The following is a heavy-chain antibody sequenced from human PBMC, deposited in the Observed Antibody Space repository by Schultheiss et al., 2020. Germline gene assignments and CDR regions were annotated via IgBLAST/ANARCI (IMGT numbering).Heavy chain of an antibody. D-gene: IGHD5-18*01. CDR2: IDPSDSYT. CDR1: GYSFTNYW. CDR3: ARFTERGYSYGSIYFDY. J-gene: IGHJ4*02. V-gene: IGHV5-10-1*01. Sequence: GESLKISCQGSGYSFTNYWIGWVRQMPGKGLEWMGRIDPSDSYTNYSPSFQGHVTIPADKSISTAYLQWSSLKASDTAMYYCARFTERGYSYGSIYFDYWGQGTLVTVSS.